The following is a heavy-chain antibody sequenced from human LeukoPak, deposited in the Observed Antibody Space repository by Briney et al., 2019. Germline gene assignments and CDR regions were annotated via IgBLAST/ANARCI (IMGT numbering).Heavy chain of an antibody. D-gene: IGHD2-2*02. J-gene: IGHJ5*02. CDR1: GGTFSSYA. CDR3: ARGLVVPAAIGTKGVNWFDP. V-gene: IGHV1-69*05. CDR2: IIPIFGTA. Sequence: SVKVSCKASGGTFSSYAISWVRQAPGQGLEWMGGIIPIFGTANYAQKFQGRVTITTDESTSTAYMELSSLRSEDTAVYYCARGLVVPAAIGTKGVNWFDPWGQGTLVTVSS.